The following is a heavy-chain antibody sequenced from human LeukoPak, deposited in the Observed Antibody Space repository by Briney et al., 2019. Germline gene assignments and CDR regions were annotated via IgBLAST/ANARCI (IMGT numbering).Heavy chain of an antibody. D-gene: IGHD1-7*01. CDR2: INSDGRST. V-gene: IGHV3-74*01. CDR3: ARCPVGTGTLHYYYYGMDV. J-gene: IGHJ6*02. Sequence: PGGALRLSCAASGFTFSRYWMHWVRQAPGKGVVWVSRINSDGRSTNYADSVKGGFTISREKAKKTLYMQIKRLREEDTAVYYCARCPVGTGTLHYYYYGMDVWGQGTTVTVSS. CDR1: GFTFSRYW.